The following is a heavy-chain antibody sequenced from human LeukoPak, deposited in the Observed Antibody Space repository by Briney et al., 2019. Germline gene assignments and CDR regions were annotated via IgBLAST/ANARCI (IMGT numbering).Heavy chain of an antibody. J-gene: IGHJ4*02. CDR1: GFTFSSYS. D-gene: IGHD2-15*01. Sequence: PGGSLRLSCVASGFTFSSYSMNWVRQAPGKGLEWVSSVSSSTTYIYYADSPKGRFTISRDNAKKSLYLQMNSLRAEDTAVYYCARDSLGYCSGGSCSVVWGQGTLVTVSS. CDR3: ARDSLGYCSGGSCSVV. CDR2: VSSSTTYI. V-gene: IGHV3-21*01.